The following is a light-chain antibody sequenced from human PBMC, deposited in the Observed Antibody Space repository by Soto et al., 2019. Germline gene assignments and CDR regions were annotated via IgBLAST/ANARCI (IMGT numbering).Light chain of an antibody. CDR2: AAS. Sequence: DIQMTQSPSSLSASVGDRVSMTCRTSQSIISYLNWYQQKPGKAPKLLIYAASRLQSGVPSRFRGSGSGTDFSLTITNLQPEDFATYFCQQSHSKPITFGQGTRLEIK. CDR3: QQSHSKPIT. V-gene: IGKV1-39*01. J-gene: IGKJ5*01. CDR1: QSIISY.